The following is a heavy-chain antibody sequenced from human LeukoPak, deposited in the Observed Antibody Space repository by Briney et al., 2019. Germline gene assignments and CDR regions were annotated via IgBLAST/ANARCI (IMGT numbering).Heavy chain of an antibody. CDR2: IYYSGST. CDR3: AREAGADAFDN. J-gene: IGHJ3*02. D-gene: IGHD1-26*01. CDR1: GGSFSGYY. Sequence: SETLSLTCAVYGGSFSGYYWSWIRQPPGKGLEWIGSIYYSGSTYYNPSLKSQVTISVDTSKNQFSLKLSFVTAADTAVYYCAREAGADAFDNWGQGTVVTVSS. V-gene: IGHV4-34*01.